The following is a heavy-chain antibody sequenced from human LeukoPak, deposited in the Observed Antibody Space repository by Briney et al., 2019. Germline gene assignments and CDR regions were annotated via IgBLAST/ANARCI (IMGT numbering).Heavy chain of an antibody. Sequence: PGGSLRLSCAASGFTFSSYAMHWVRQAPGKGLEWVAVISYDGSNKYYADSVKGRFTISRDNSKNTLYLQMNSLRAEDTAVYYCARGGASRHYYYYGMDVWGQGTTVTVSS. CDR2: ISYDGSNK. CDR3: ARGGASRHYYYYGMDV. D-gene: IGHD2-15*01. J-gene: IGHJ6*02. CDR1: GFTFSSYA. V-gene: IGHV3-30*04.